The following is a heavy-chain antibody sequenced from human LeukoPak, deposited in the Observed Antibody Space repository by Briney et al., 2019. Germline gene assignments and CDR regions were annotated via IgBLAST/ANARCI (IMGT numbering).Heavy chain of an antibody. J-gene: IGHJ3*02. CDR2: ISGSGGST. CDR1: GFTFSSYA. CDR3: ARDRADYYDGSVHAFDI. V-gene: IGHV3-23*01. Sequence: GGSLRLSCAASGFTFSSYAMSWVRQAPGKGLEWVSAISGSGGSTYYADSVKGRFTISRDNSKNTLYLQMNSLRAEDTAVYYCARDRADYYDGSVHAFDIWGQGTMVTVSS. D-gene: IGHD3-22*01.